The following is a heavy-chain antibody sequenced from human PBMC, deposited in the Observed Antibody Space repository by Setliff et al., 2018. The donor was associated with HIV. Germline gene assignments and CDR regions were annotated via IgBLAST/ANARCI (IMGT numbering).Heavy chain of an antibody. CDR2: IYFNGIT. D-gene: IGHD2-8*01. V-gene: IGHV4-39*01. J-gene: IGHJ3*02. CDR1: GDSVSSRSYY. CDR3: ARPTTGVGGGAAFDI. Sequence: SETLSLTCSVSGDSVSSRSYYWGWIRQSPGKGLEWIGSIYFNGITHDNPSLKSRVTTSVDTSKNQFSLKLNSVTAADTAVYFCARPTTGVGGGAAFDIWGQGTMVTVSS.